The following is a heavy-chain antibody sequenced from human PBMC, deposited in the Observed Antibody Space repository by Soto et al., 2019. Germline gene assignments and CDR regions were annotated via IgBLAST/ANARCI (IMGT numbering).Heavy chain of an antibody. J-gene: IGHJ4*02. V-gene: IGHV1-8*01. D-gene: IGHD2-15*01. CDR3: ATTGVVVAATPFDY. CDR2: MNPNSGNT. CDR1: GYTFPSYD. Sequence: QVQLVQSGAEVTKPGASVKVSCKASGYTFPSYDINWVRQATGQGLEWMGWMNPNSGNTGYAQKLQGRVTMTRNTSISKAYMELSSLISEDTAVYYCATTGVVVAATPFDYWGQGTLVTVSS.